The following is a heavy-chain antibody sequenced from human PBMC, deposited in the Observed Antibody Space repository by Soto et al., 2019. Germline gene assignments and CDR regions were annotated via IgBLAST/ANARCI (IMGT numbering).Heavy chain of an antibody. J-gene: IGHJ6*02. CDR2: ISYDGSNK. V-gene: IGHV3-30-3*01. D-gene: IGHD1-26*01. CDR1: GFTFSSYA. Sequence: QVQLVESGGGVVQPGRSLRLSCAASGFTFSSYAMHWVRQAPGKGLEWVAVISYDGSNKYYADSVKGRFTISRDNSKNTLYLQMNSLRAEDSVVYYCARPLVPLLPHSYYGMDVWGQGTTVTVSS. CDR3: ARPLVPLLPHSYYGMDV.